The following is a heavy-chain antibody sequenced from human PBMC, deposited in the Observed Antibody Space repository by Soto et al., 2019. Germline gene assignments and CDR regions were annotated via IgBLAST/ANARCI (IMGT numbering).Heavy chain of an antibody. CDR3: ARGPYDYVWGSDPPHFDY. J-gene: IGHJ4*02. CDR1: GFTISDYY. V-gene: IGHV3-11*01. CDR2: ISSSGSTI. Sequence: PGGSLRLSCAASGFTISDYYMSWIRQAPGKGLEWVSYISSSGSTIYYADSVKGRFTISRDNAKNSLYLQMNSLRAEDTAVYYCARGPYDYVWGSDPPHFDYWGQGTLVTVPS. D-gene: IGHD3-16*02.